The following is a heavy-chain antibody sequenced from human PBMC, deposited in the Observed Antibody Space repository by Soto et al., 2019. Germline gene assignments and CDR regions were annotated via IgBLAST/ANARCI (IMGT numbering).Heavy chain of an antibody. J-gene: IGHJ4*02. CDR1: GYTFTDYG. V-gene: IGHV1-18*01. D-gene: IGHD3-3*01. Sequence: ASVKVSCKASGYTFTDYGISWVRQAPGQGLQWMGWITAFNGNTKYAQQFQGRVTMTTDTSTSTAYMELRSLESDDTAVYYCARISQSDFWSGYYYFFDYWGQGTRVTVSS. CDR2: ITAFNGNT. CDR3: ARISQSDFWSGYYYFFDY.